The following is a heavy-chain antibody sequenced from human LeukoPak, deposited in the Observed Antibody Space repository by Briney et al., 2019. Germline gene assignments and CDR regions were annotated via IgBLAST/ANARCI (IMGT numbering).Heavy chain of an antibody. CDR2: IDTNTGNP. Sequence: ASVKVSRKTSGYTFTSKTINWVRQAPGQGLEWMGWIDTNTGNPTYAQGFTGRFVFSLDTSVSTTYLQIYSLKAEDTAVYYCATGRDTTGYWGHWGQGSLVTVSS. CDR3: ATGRDTTGYWGH. J-gene: IGHJ4*02. CDR1: GYTFTSKT. V-gene: IGHV7-4-1*01. D-gene: IGHD3-22*01.